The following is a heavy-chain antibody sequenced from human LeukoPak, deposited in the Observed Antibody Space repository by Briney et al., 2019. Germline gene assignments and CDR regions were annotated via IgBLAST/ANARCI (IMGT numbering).Heavy chain of an antibody. V-gene: IGHV1-2*02. D-gene: IGHD1-1*01. CDR3: GRDRHWNQGNFDY. J-gene: IGHJ4*02. Sequence: GASVKVSCKAFGYTITGYYIHRVRQAPGQGLEWMGWINPNNGGTNSAQKFQGRVTMTRDTSIGTAYMELNRLTYDDTAVYYCGRDRHWNQGNFDYWGQGTLVTVSS. CDR2: INPNNGGT. CDR1: GYTITGYY.